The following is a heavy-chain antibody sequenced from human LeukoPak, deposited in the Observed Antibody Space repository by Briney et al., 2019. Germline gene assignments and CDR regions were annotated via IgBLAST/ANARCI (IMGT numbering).Heavy chain of an antibody. D-gene: IGHD6-19*01. V-gene: IGHV3-30-3*01. CDR2: ISYDGSNK. CDR1: GFTFSSYA. Sequence: PGGSLRLSCAASGFTFSSYAMHWVRQAPGKGLEWVAVISYDGSNKYYADSVKGRFTISRDNSKNTLYLQMNSLRAEDTAVYYCARDLEVIAVAGNFDYWGQGTLVTVSS. J-gene: IGHJ4*02. CDR3: ARDLEVIAVAGNFDY.